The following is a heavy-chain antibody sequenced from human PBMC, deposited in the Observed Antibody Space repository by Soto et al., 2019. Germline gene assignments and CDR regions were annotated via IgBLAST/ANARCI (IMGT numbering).Heavy chain of an antibody. Sequence: QVQLVESGGGVVQPGRSLRLSCAASGFTFSSYAMHWVRQAPGKGLEWVAVISYDGSNKYYADSVKGRFTISRDNSKNTLYLQMNSLRAEDTAVYYCARSISSSWSFWGLGTLVTVSS. CDR3: ARSISSSWSF. D-gene: IGHD6-13*01. V-gene: IGHV3-30-3*01. CDR2: ISYDGSNK. J-gene: IGHJ4*02. CDR1: GFTFSSYA.